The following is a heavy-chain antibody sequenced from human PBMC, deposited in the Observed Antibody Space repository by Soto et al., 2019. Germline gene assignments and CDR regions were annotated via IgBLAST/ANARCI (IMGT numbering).Heavy chain of an antibody. D-gene: IGHD4-4*01. Sequence: EVQLLESGGGLVQPGGSLRLSCAASGLTFSLYAMTWVRQAPGKGLEWVSAISGSGSSTYYADSVKGRFTTSRDNSKNTLFLQMDSLRADDTAVYYCAKDPGYSNYYGIDGWGQGTTVTVSS. V-gene: IGHV3-23*01. J-gene: IGHJ6*02. CDR1: GLTFSLYA. CDR3: AKDPGYSNYYGIDG. CDR2: ISGSGSST.